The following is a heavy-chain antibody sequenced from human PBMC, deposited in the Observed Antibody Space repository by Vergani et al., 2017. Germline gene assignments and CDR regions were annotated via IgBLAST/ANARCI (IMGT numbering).Heavy chain of an antibody. J-gene: IGHJ6*02. CDR3: ARSARDSGSYFSLDYYYGMDV. D-gene: IGHD1-26*01. CDR2: IYHSGST. Sequence: QVQLQESGPGLVKPPGTLSLTCAVSGGSISSSNWWSWVRQPPGKGLEWIGEIYHSGSTNYNPSLKSRVTISVDKSKNQFSLKLSSVTAADTAVYYCARSARDSGSYFSLDYYYGMDVWGQGTTVTVSS. CDR1: GGSISSSNW. V-gene: IGHV4-4*03.